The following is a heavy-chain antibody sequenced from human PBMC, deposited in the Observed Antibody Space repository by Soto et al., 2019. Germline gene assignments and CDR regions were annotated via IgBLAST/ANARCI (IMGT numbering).Heavy chain of an antibody. CDR1: GFIFSDHY. CDR2: TRNTANSHTT. V-gene: IGHV3-72*01. D-gene: IGHD4-17*01. J-gene: IGHJ4*02. Sequence: EVQLVESGGGLVQPGGSLRLSCAASGFIFSDHYMDWVRQAPGKGLEWVGRTRNTANSHTTEYAASVKGRFTISRDDSKNSLYLQMNSLKIEDTAVYYCARATTVTDYWGQGTLVTVSS. CDR3: ARATTVTDY.